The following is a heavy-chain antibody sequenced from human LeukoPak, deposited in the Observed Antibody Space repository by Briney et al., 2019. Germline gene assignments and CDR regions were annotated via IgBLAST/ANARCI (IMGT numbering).Heavy chain of an antibody. Sequence: GGSLRLSCAASGFTFSSYAMSWVRQAPGKGLEWVSAISGSGGSTYYADSVKGRFTISRDNSKNTLYLQMNSLRAEDTAVYYCAKAGGIVLMVYATLNWFDPWGQGTLVTVPS. CDR3: AKAGGIVLMVYATLNWFDP. J-gene: IGHJ5*02. CDR1: GFTFSSYA. D-gene: IGHD2-8*01. V-gene: IGHV3-23*01. CDR2: ISGSGGST.